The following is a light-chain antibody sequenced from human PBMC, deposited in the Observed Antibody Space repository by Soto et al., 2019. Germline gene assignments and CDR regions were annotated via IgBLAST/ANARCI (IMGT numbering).Light chain of an antibody. CDR3: QQYGGSLT. Sequence: DIVMTQSPATLSVSPGERATLSCRASQSVSNNLAWYQQKPGQAPRLLIYGASTRATGIPARFSGSGSGTDFTPTISRLEPEDFALYYCQQYGGSLTFGGGTKVDIK. CDR2: GAS. J-gene: IGKJ4*01. V-gene: IGKV3-15*01. CDR1: QSVSNN.